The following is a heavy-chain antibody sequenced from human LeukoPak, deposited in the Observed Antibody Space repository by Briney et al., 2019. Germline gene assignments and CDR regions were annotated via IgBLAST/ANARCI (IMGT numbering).Heavy chain of an antibody. CDR3: ARDNSVEDTAWWFDP. J-gene: IGHJ5*02. Sequence: ASVKVSCKASGYTFTSYDINWVRQATGQGFEWMGWMNPNSGNTGYAQKFQGRVTMTRDMSTSTDYMELSSLRSEDTAVYYCARDNSVEDTAWWFDPWGQGTLVTVSS. CDR1: GYTFTSYD. CDR2: MNPNSGNT. V-gene: IGHV1-8*02. D-gene: IGHD4-23*01.